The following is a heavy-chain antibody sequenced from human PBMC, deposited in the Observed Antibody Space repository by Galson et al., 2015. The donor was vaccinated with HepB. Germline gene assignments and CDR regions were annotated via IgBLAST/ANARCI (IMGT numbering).Heavy chain of an antibody. CDR2: ITGSGGST. CDR1: GFTFSSYA. CDR3: AKGTGFWSGPGAFDF. Sequence: SLRLSCAVSGFTFSSYAMSWVRQAPGKGLEWVSTITGSGGSTYYADSVRGRFTISRDNSQNTLYLQMNSLRAEDTAVYYCAKGTGFWSGPGAFDFWGQGTMVTVSS. D-gene: IGHD3-3*01. V-gene: IGHV3-23*01. J-gene: IGHJ3*01.